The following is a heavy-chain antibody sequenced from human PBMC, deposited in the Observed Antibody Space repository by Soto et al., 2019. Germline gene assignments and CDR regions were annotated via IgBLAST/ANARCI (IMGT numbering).Heavy chain of an antibody. CDR1: GGTFSSYA. CDR2: IIPIFGTA. V-gene: IGHV1-69*13. Sequence: SVKVSCKASGGTFSSYAISWVRQAPGQGLEWMGGIIPIFGTANYAQKFQGRVTITADESTSTAYMELSSLRSEDTGVYYCARDRKDDSSGPLDYWGQGTLVTVSS. D-gene: IGHD3-22*01. CDR3: ARDRKDDSSGPLDY. J-gene: IGHJ4*02.